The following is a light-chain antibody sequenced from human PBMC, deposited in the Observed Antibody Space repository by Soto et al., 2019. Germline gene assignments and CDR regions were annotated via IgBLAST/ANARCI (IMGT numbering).Light chain of an antibody. V-gene: IGLV2-14*03. CDR2: DVS. CDR3: RSYTSISTPYV. CDR1: SSDVGGYNY. J-gene: IGLJ1*01. Sequence: QSVLTQPASVSGSPGQSITISCTGTSSDVGGYNYVSWYQHHPGKAPKLMIYDVSNRPSGVSYRFSGSKSGNTASLTISGLQVEDKATYYCRSYTSISTPYVFGTGTKLTV.